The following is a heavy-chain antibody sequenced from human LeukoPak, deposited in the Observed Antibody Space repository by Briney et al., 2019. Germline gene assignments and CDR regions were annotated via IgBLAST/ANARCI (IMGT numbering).Heavy chain of an antibody. J-gene: IGHJ6*02. CDR1: GFTVDSNY. CDR3: ARGFGKAAANVFGGYTMDV. D-gene: IGHD6-13*01. V-gene: IGHV3-66*02. CDR2: IYTGGST. Sequence: GVSLRLSCAASGFTVDSNYMSWVRQAPGKGLEWVSLIYTGGSTYYADSVRGRFTISRDNSKNTLYLQMNSLRPEDTVVYYCARGFGKAAANVFGGYTMDVWGQGTTVTVSS.